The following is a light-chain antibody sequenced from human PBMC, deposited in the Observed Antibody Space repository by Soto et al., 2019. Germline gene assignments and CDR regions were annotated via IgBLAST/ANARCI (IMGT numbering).Light chain of an antibody. CDR2: RNN. J-gene: IGLJ1*01. Sequence: ALTQPPSSSGTPGQRVTISCSGSSSNIGSNYVYWYQQLPGTAPKLLIYRNNQRPSGVPDRFSGSKSGTSASLAISGLRSEDEADYYCAAWDDGLSGFYVFGTGTKVTVL. V-gene: IGLV1-47*01. CDR3: AAWDDGLSGFYV. CDR1: SSNIGSNY.